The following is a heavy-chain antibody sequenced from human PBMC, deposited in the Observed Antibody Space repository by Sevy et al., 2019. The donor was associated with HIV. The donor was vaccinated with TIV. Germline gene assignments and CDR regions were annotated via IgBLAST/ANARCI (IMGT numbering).Heavy chain of an antibody. D-gene: IGHD3-22*01. Sequence: GESLKISCAASGFTFSSYWMSWVRQAPGKGLEWVANIKQDGSEKYYVDSVKGRFTISRDNAKNSLYLQMNSLRAEDTAVYYCARAMVPDYYDSSGYYYVAGYYYYGMDVWGQGTTVTVSS. CDR3: ARAMVPDYYDSSGYYYVAGYYYYGMDV. CDR2: IKQDGSEK. J-gene: IGHJ6*02. V-gene: IGHV3-7*03. CDR1: GFTFSSYW.